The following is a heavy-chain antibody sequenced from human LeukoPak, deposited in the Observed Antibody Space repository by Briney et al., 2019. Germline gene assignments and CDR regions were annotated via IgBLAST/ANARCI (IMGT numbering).Heavy chain of an antibody. D-gene: IGHD6-13*01. CDR1: GRTFSSYA. CDR3: EANQGYSMSGYVAGDQN. Sequence: SVKVSCKASGRTFSSYAISWVRQAPGQGLEWMGGIIPIFGTANYAQKFQGRVTISADESTSTAYMELSSLRSEDTAVYYCEANQGYSMSGYVAGDQNWGQGTLVTVSS. J-gene: IGHJ4*02. V-gene: IGHV1-69*01. CDR2: IIPIFGTA.